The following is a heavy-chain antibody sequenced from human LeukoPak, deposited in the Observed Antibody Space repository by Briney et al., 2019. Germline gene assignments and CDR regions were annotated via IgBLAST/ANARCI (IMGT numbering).Heavy chain of an antibody. Sequence: PGGSLRLSCAASGFTFSSYAMSWVRQAPGKGLEWVSGISWNSGSIGYVDSVKGRFTISRDNAKNSLYLQMNSLRAEDTALYYCARAWEGAFGVSDYWGQGTLVTVSS. V-gene: IGHV3-9*01. CDR1: GFTFSSYA. CDR2: ISWNSGSI. J-gene: IGHJ4*02. D-gene: IGHD1-26*01. CDR3: ARAWEGAFGVSDY.